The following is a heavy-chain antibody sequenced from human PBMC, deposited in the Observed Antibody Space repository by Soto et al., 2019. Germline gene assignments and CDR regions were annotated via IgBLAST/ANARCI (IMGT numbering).Heavy chain of an antibody. Sequence: QVQLQESGPGLVKPSETLSLTCTVFGGSIRPYYWSWIRQPPGKELEWIGDIYYTGSTTYSPSLKSRDTQSLVTSKNLLSLKLNSVTAADTAVYYCARGSPLSSSFPLDYWGQGSLVAVSS. D-gene: IGHD6-6*01. CDR1: GGSIRPYY. V-gene: IGHV4-59*12. CDR2: IYYTGST. J-gene: IGHJ4*02. CDR3: ARGSPLSSSFPLDY.